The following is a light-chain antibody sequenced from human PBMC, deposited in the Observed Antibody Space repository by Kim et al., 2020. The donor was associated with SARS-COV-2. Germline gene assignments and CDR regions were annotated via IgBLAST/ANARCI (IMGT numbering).Light chain of an antibody. CDR1: NIGSKS. CDR3: QVWDSSSDHRV. J-gene: IGLJ3*02. V-gene: IGLV3-21*04. CDR2: YDR. Sequence: APGKTARITCGGNNIGSKSVHRYQQKPGQAPVLVIHYDRDRPSGIPERFSGSNSGNTATLTISRVEAGDEADYYCQVWDSSSDHRVFGGGTKLTVL.